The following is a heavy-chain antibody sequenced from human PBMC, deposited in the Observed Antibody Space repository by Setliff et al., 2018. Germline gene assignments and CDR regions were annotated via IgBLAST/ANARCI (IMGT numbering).Heavy chain of an antibody. CDR1: GGSISSYY. V-gene: IGHV4-59*08. Sequence: SETLSLTCTVSGGSISSYYWSWIRQPPGKGLEWIGYIYYSGSTNYNPSLKSRVTISVDTSKNQFSLKLSSVVAADTAVYYCARGVSGVSWTPRYWGRGTLVTVSS. CDR3: ARGVSGVSWTPRY. J-gene: IGHJ4*02. CDR2: IYYSGST. D-gene: IGHD6-25*01.